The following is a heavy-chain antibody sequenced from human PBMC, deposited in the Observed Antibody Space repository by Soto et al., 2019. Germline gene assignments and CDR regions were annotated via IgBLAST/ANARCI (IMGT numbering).Heavy chain of an antibody. J-gene: IGHJ6*02. Sequence: PGGSLRLSCAASGFTFSSYGMHWVRQAPGKGLEWVAVISYDGSNKYYADSVKGRFTISRDNSKNTLYLQMNSLRAEDTAVYYCAKYRSGWSVGYYYGMDVWGQGTTVTVSS. CDR3: AKYRSGWSVGYYYGMDV. V-gene: IGHV3-30*18. D-gene: IGHD6-19*01. CDR1: GFTFSSYG. CDR2: ISYDGSNK.